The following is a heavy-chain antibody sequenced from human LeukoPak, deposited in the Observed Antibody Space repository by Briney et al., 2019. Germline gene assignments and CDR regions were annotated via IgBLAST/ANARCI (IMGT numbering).Heavy chain of an antibody. CDR1: GYTFTSYG. V-gene: IGHV1-18*01. D-gene: IGHD1-26*01. CDR3: ARDPGGSHGFGFDY. J-gene: IGHJ4*02. CDR2: ISAYNGNT. Sequence: ASVKVSCKASGYTFTSYGISWVRQAPGQGLEWMGWISAYNGNTNYAQKFQGRVTMTRDTSISTAYMELSRLRSDDTAVYYCARDPGGSHGFGFDYWGQGTLVTVSS.